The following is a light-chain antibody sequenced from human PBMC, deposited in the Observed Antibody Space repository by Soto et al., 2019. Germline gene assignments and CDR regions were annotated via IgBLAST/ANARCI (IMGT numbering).Light chain of an antibody. CDR1: QSVSSY. CDR2: DTS. J-gene: IGKJ2*01. Sequence: EIVLTQSPATLSLSPGERATLSCRASQSVSSYLAWYQQKPGQAPRLLIFDTSNRATGIPARFSGSGSGTDFTLTISGLEPEDFAVYYCQQYGGAPPHTFGQGTKLEIK. CDR3: QQYGGAPPHT. V-gene: IGKV3-11*01.